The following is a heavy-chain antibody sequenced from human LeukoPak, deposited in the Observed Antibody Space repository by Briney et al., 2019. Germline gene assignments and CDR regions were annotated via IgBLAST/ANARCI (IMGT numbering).Heavy chain of an antibody. CDR3: ARAEHIVVVTAIDYYYYGMDV. D-gene: IGHD2-21*02. CDR2: IKQDGSEK. J-gene: IGHJ6*02. V-gene: IGHV3-7*01. CDR1: GFTVSSNY. Sequence: GGSLRLSCAASGFTVSSNYLSWVRQAPGKGLEWVANIKQDGSEKYYVDSVKGRFTISRDNAKNSLYLQMNSLRAEDTAVYYCARAEHIVVVTAIDYYYYGMDVWGQGTTVTVSS.